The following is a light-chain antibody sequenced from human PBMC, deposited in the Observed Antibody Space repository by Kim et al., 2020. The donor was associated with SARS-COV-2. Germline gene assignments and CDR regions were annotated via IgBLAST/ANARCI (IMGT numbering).Light chain of an antibody. CDR1: SSDVGGYNY. CDR3: SSYTGSSTLV. Sequence: QSALTQPASVSGSPGQSITISCTGTSSDVGGYNYVSWYQQHPGKAPKLMIYDVSNRPSGVSNRFSGSKSGNTASLTISGLQAEDEADYYCSSYTGSSTLVVGTGTKVTVL. CDR2: DVS. V-gene: IGLV2-14*03. J-gene: IGLJ1*01.